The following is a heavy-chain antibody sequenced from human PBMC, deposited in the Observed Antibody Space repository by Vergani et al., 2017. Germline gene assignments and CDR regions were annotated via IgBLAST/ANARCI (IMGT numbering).Heavy chain of an antibody. D-gene: IGHD4-17*01. CDR1: GFTFSSYA. CDR2: ISGSGGST. V-gene: IGHV3-23*04. CDR3: ARGKVDYGDYVGWFDP. Sequence: VQLVESGGGLVQPGGSLRLSCAASGFTFSSYAMSWVRQAPGKGLEWVSAISGSGGSTYYADSVKGRFTISRDNSKNTLYLQMNSLRAEDTAVYYCARGKVDYGDYVGWFDPWGQGTLVTVSS. J-gene: IGHJ5*02.